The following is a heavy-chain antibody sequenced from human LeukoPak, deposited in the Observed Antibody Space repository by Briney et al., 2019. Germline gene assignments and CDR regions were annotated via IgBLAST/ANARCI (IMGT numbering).Heavy chain of an antibody. D-gene: IGHD3-10*01. V-gene: IGHV4-39*01. Sequence: SETLSLTCTVSGGSISSGSYYCSWIRQPAGKGLEWIGSIYYSGSTYYNPSLKSRVTISVDTSKNQFSLKLSSVTAADTAVYYCARHKGSGKDRRNWFDPWGQGTLVTVSS. CDR3: ARHKGSGKDRRNWFDP. J-gene: IGHJ5*02. CDR2: IYYSGST. CDR1: GGSISSGSYY.